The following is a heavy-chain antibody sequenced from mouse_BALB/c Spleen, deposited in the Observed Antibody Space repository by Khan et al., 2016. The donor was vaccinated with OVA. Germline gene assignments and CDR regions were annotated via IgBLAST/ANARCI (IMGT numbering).Heavy chain of an antibody. D-gene: IGHD2-3*01. CDR2: ISYSGST. CDR3: ARDGSRYNYAMDY. Sequence: EVKLEESGPGLVKPSQSLSLTCTVTGYSITSDYAWNWIRQFPGNKLEWMGYISYSGSTSYNPSLKSRISITRDTSNNQFFLQLNSVTSEDTATYYCARDGSRYNYAMDYWGQGTAVTVSS. J-gene: IGHJ4*01. CDR1: GYSITSDYA. V-gene: IGHV3-2*02.